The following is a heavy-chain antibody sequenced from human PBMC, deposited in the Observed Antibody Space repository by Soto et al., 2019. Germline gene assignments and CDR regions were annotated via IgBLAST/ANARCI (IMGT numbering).Heavy chain of an antibody. D-gene: IGHD3-10*01. CDR1: EFTFSGRS. CDR2: IDKVGTDS. CDR3: ARGWFGPDV. V-gene: IGHV3-74*01. J-gene: IGHJ6*03. Sequence: EVQLVESGGGLVQPGGSLRLSCAASEFTFSGRSVPWVRQAPGKGLVWVSGIDKVGTDSTYADSVKGRFTSSRDNAKNTVYLQMNSQRVEDTAVYYCARGWFGPDVWGKGTTVTVSS.